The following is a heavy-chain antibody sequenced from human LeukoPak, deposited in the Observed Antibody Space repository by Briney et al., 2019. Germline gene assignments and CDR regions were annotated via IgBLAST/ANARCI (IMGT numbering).Heavy chain of an antibody. Sequence: GESLKISCKGSGDSFTSYWIGWVRQMPGKGLEWMGIIYPGDSDTRYSPSFQGQVTISADKSISTAYLQWSSLKASDTAMYYCARVGRYFDWLYQPLYFDYWGQGTLVTVSS. J-gene: IGHJ4*02. CDR3: ARVGRYFDWLYQPLYFDY. CDR1: GDSFTSYW. V-gene: IGHV5-51*01. CDR2: IYPGDSDT. D-gene: IGHD3-9*01.